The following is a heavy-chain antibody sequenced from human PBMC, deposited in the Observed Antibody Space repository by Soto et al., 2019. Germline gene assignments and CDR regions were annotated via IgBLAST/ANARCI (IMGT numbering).Heavy chain of an antibody. Sequence: PGGSLRLSCAASGFTFSSYGMHWVRQAPGKGLEWVSAISGSGGSTYYADSVKGRFTISRDNSKNTLYLQMNSLRAEDTAVYYCAKKYYYDSSGQIDYWGQGTLVTVSS. D-gene: IGHD3-22*01. CDR1: GFTFSSYG. J-gene: IGHJ4*02. CDR2: ISGSGGST. CDR3: AKKYYYDSSGQIDY. V-gene: IGHV3-23*01.